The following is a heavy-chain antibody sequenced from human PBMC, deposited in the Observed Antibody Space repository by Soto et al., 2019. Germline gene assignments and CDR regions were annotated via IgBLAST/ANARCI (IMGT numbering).Heavy chain of an antibody. CDR2: IYFDGITT. D-gene: IGHD1-26*01. J-gene: IGHJ4*02. CDR3: ARGGAMGVDY. Sequence: ETLSLTCTASGFTFNTHWMHWVRQAPGKGLVWVSRIYFDGITTNYADSVKGRLTVSRDNAKNTVYLHVNTLRDEDTAVYYCARGGAMGVDYWGQGTLVTVSS. CDR1: GFTFNTHW. V-gene: IGHV3-74*01.